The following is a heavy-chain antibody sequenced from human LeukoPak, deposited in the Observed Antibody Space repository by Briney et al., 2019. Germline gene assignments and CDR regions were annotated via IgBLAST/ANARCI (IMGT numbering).Heavy chain of an antibody. Sequence: SETLSLTCTVSGGSISSYYWSWIRQPPGKGLEWIGYIYYSGSTNYNPSLKSRVTISVDTSKNQFSLKLSSVTAADTAVYYCARDRRYYYDSSGYFDLWGRGTLVTVSS. CDR1: GGSISSYY. CDR2: IYYSGST. CDR3: ARDRRYYYDSSGYFDL. V-gene: IGHV4-59*01. D-gene: IGHD3-22*01. J-gene: IGHJ2*01.